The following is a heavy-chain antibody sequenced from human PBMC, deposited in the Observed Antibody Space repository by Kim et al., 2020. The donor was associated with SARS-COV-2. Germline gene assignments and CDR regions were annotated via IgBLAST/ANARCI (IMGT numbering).Heavy chain of an antibody. CDR2: ISYDGSNK. CDR1: GFTSSSYG. D-gene: IGHD3-10*01. V-gene: IGHV3-33*05. J-gene: IGHJ3*02. CDR3: ASLCGSGSYIRADAFDI. Sequence: GGSLRLSCAASGFTSSSYGMHWVRQAPGKGLEWVAVISYDGSNKYYADSVKGRFTISRDNSKNTLYLQMNSLRAEDTAVYYCASLCGSGSYIRADAFDIWGQGTMVTVSS.